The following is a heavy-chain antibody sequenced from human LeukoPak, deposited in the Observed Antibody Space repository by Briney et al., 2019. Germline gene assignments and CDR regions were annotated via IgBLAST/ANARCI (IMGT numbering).Heavy chain of an antibody. CDR1: GGTVSSYA. CDR3: ARGGSGSGSYYNRFYDY. J-gene: IGHJ4*02. V-gene: IGHV1-69*06. Sequence: SVKVSFKASGGTVSSYAISLVRQAPGHGLEWMGGIIPVFGTANYAQKFQGRVTITADKSTSTAYMELSSLRSEDTAVYYCARGGSGSGSYYNRFYDYWGQGTLVTVSS. CDR2: IIPVFGTA. D-gene: IGHD3-10*01.